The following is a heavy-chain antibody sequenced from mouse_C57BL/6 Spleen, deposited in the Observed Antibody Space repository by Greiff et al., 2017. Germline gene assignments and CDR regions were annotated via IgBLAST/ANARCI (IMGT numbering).Heavy chain of an antibody. J-gene: IGHJ2*01. CDR2: IYPGDGDT. D-gene: IGHD1-1*01. Sequence: QVQLQQSGPELVKPGASVKISCKASGYAFSSSWMNWVKQRPGKGLEWIGRIYPGDGDTNYNGKFKGKAKLTADKSSSTAYMQLSSLTSEDSAVYFCARITTVVATGDYWGQGTTLTVSS. CDR3: ARITTVVATGDY. V-gene: IGHV1-82*01. CDR1: GYAFSSSW.